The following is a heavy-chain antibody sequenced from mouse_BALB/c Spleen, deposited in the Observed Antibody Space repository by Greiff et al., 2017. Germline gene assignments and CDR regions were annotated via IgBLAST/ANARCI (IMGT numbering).Heavy chain of an antibody. V-gene: IGHV14-1*02. D-gene: IGHD2-1*01. CDR2: IDPENGNT. CDR3: ARGGGNYLAY. J-gene: IGHJ3*01. CDR1: GFNIKDYY. Sequence: SGAELVRPGALVKLSCKASGFNIKDYYMHWVKQRPEQGLEWIGWIDPENGNTIYDPKFQGKASITADTSSNTAYLQLSSLTSEDTAVYYCARGGGNYLAYWGQGTLVTVSA.